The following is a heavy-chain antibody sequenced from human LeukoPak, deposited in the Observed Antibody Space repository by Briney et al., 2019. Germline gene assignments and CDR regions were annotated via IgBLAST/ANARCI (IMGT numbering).Heavy chain of an antibody. J-gene: IGHJ6*02. CDR3: ARENGHYYYGMDV. V-gene: IGHV4-59*01. CDR1: GGSISSYY. Sequence: SETLSLTCTVSGGSISSYYWSWIRQPPGKGLEWIGYIYYSGSTNYNPSLKSRVTISVDTSKNQFSPKLSSVTAADTAVYYCARENGHYYYGMDVWGQGATVTVSS. D-gene: IGHD4-17*01. CDR2: IYYSGST.